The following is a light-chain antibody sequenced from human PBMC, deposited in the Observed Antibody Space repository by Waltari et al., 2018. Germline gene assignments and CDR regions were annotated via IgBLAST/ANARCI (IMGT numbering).Light chain of an antibody. CDR1: QSITSIS. CDR3: QQWDGSFLT. J-gene: IGKJ4*01. Sequence: EIVLTQSPGTLSLSPGERATLSCRASQSITSISLGWYQQKPGQAPRLLLFGASTRATGIPDRFSGGGSGTDFTLTINRLEPEDFAVYYCQQWDGSFLTFGGGTEVEL. CDR2: GAS. V-gene: IGKV3-20*01.